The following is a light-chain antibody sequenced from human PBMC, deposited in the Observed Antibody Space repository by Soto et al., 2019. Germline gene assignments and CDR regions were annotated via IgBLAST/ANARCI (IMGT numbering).Light chain of an antibody. Sequence: DVVMTQSPLSLPVTLGQPASISCRSSQSLVYSDGVTYLNWFHQRPGQSPRRLFYKVSDRDSGVADRFRGRGADTDFTRKISRVAAEDVGIYYSMRGTTCPYSLGKGTNREIK. CDR2: KVS. CDR3: MRGTTCPYS. J-gene: IGKJ2*01. CDR1: QSLVYSDGVTY. V-gene: IGKV2-30*01.